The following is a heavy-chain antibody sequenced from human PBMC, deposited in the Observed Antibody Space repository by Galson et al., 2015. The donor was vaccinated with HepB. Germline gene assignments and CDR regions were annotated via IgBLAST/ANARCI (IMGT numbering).Heavy chain of an antibody. D-gene: IGHD6-13*01. Sequence: SLRLSCAASGFTFSSYAMHWVRQAPGKGLEWVAVISYDGSNKYYADSVKGRFTISRDNSKNTLYLQMNSLRAEDTAVYYCASTSSSWYPIGWFDPWGQGTLVTVSS. J-gene: IGHJ5*02. CDR3: ASTSSSWYPIGWFDP. CDR1: GFTFSSYA. V-gene: IGHV3-30-3*01. CDR2: ISYDGSNK.